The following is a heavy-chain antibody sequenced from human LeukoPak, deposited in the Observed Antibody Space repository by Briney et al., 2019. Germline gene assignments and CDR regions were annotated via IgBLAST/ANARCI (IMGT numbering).Heavy chain of an antibody. CDR1: GFTFSDYY. CDR3: ARDGADSVLLWFGELPHYFDY. J-gene: IGHJ4*02. Sequence: GGSLRLSCAASGFTFSDYYMSWIRQAPGKGLEWVSYISSSGSTIYYTDSAKGRFTISRDNAKNSLYLQMNSLRAEDTAVYYCARDGADSVLLWFGELPHYFDYWGQGTLVTVSS. D-gene: IGHD3-10*01. CDR2: ISSSGSTI. V-gene: IGHV3-11*01.